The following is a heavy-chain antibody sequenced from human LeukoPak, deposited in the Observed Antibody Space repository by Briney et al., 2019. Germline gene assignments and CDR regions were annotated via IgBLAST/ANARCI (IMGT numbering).Heavy chain of an antibody. CDR3: AKDSTDHNWVYDAFGI. J-gene: IGHJ3*02. V-gene: IGHV3-23*01. CDR1: GFKFNIYA. CDR2: IGSTDT. Sequence: GGSLRLSCAASGFKFNIYAMSWVRQAPGKGLEWVSSIGSTDTYYADSVKGRFTISRDNSRNTLYLQMNSLRGEDTAVYYCAKDSTDHNWVYDAFGIWGQGTLVTVSS. D-gene: IGHD1-1*01.